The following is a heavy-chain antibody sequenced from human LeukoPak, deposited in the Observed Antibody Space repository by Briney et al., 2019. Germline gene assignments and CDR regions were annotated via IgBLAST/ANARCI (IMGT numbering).Heavy chain of an antibody. V-gene: IGHV4-34*01. CDR2: INHSGST. CDR3: ARGRVAARLDY. J-gene: IGHJ4*02. CDR1: GGSFSGYY. Sequence: SETLSLTCAVYGGSFSGYYWSWIRQPPGKGLEWIGEINHSGSTNYNPSLKSRVTISVDASKNQFSLKLSSVTAADTAVYYCARGRVAARLDYCGQGTLVTVSS. D-gene: IGHD6-6*01.